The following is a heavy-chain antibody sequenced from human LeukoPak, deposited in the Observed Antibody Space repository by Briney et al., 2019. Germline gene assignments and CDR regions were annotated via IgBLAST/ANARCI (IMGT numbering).Heavy chain of an antibody. CDR1: GESFSGYY. J-gene: IGHJ4*02. V-gene: IGHV4-34*01. CDR2: INHSGST. CDR3: AREYAD. D-gene: IGHD2/OR15-2a*01. Sequence: SETLSLTCAVYGESFSGYYWSWIRQPPGKGLEWIGEINHSGSTNYNPSLKSRVTISVDTSKNQFSLKLSSVTAADTAVYYCAREYADWGQGTLVTVSS.